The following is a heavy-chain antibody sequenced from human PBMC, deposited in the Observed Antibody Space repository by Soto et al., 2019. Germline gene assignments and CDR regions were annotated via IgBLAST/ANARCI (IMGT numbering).Heavy chain of an antibody. D-gene: IGHD3-22*01. CDR3: ARGYYDSSGYYYVPFDY. CDR1: GFTFSSYD. V-gene: IGHV3-13*01. J-gene: IGHJ4*02. CDR2: IGTAGDT. Sequence: GGSLRLSCAASGFTFSSYDMHWVRQATGKGLEWVSAIGTAGDTYYPGSMKGRFTISRENAKNSLYLQMNSLRAEDTAVYYCARGYYDSSGYYYVPFDYWGQGTLVTVPS.